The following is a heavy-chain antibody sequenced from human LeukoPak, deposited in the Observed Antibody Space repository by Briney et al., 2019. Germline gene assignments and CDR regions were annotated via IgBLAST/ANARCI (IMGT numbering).Heavy chain of an antibody. Sequence: GGSLRLSCAASGFTFSSYDMHWVRQGTGKGLEWVSAIGTAGDTYYPGSVKGRFTTSRENAKNSLYLQMNSLRVGNTAVYYCARGRGWGTFDIWGQGTMVTVSS. J-gene: IGHJ3*02. CDR2: IGTAGDT. CDR1: GFTFSSYD. V-gene: IGHV3-13*04. D-gene: IGHD3-10*01. CDR3: ARGRGWGTFDI.